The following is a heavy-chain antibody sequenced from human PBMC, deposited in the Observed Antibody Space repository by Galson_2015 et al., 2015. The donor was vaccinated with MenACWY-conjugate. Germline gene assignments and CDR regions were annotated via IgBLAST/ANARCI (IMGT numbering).Heavy chain of an antibody. CDR1: GFTFSSYW. J-gene: IGHJ6*03. CDR2: VNSDGSGT. Sequence: LRLSCAASGFTFSSYWMHWVRQAPGKGLVWVSRVNSDGSGTGYADSVKGRFTISRDNPKNMLFLQMNSLKVEDTAVYYCARSYVPGSDRKNYYMDVWGRGTTVTVSS. D-gene: IGHD3-16*01. V-gene: IGHV3-74*01. CDR3: ARSYVPGSDRKNYYMDV.